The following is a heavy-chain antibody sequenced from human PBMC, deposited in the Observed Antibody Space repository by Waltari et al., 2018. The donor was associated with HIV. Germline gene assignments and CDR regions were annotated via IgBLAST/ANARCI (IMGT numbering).Heavy chain of an antibody. CDR1: GFTVRSNS. CDR2: IYSGGST. V-gene: IGHV3-66*01. D-gene: IGHD6-13*01. CDR3: ARDWAHSSSWSRYYYHGMDV. Sequence: EVQLVESGGGLVQPGGSLRLSCAASGFTVRSNSMSWVRQAPGKGLEWVSVIYSGGSTYYADSVKGRFTISRDNSKNTLYLQMNSLRAEDTAVYYCARDWAHSSSWSRYYYHGMDVWGQGTTVTVSS. J-gene: IGHJ6*02.